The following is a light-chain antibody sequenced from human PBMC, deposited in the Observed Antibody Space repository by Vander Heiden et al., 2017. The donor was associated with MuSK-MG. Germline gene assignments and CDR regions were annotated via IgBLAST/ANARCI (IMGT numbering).Light chain of an antibody. V-gene: IGKV1-5*03. CDR3: QQYVCPPYT. Sequence: DIQMTQTPSTLAASVGDRVTITCRASQTINTWVTWYQQKPGRAPRLLIYKASTLESGVSTRFTGSGSGTEFTLTISSLQPEDSATYYCQQYVCPPYTFGQGTKMEIK. CDR1: QTINTW. J-gene: IGKJ2*01. CDR2: KAS.